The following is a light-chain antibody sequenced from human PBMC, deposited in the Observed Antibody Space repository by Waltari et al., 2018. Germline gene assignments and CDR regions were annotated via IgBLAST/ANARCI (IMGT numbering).Light chain of an antibody. J-gene: IGKJ5*01. CDR2: WAS. Sequence: DIVMTQSPASLAVSLGERATINCKSSQSILYSKNYLAWSQQKPGQPPKLLIYWASTREFGVPDRFRGSGSGADFTLTISSLQAEDVAVYFCQQYYSNPITFGQGTRLEIK. CDR3: QQYYSNPIT. CDR1: QSILYSKNY. V-gene: IGKV4-1*01.